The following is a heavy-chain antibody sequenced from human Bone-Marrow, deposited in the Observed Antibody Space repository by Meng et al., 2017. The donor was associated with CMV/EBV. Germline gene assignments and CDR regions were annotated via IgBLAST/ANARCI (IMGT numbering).Heavy chain of an antibody. J-gene: IGHJ4*02. CDR1: GYNFPSYG. CDR3: ARPYTIFGVVIPGALDY. Sequence: ASVKVSCKAFGYNFPSYGITWIRQAPGQGLEWMASISAYNGNTNYAQKVQGRVTVTTDTSTSTAYMELRSLRSDDTAVYYCARPYTIFGVVIPGALDYWGQGTLVTVSS. V-gene: IGHV1-18*01. CDR2: ISAYNGNT. D-gene: IGHD3-3*01.